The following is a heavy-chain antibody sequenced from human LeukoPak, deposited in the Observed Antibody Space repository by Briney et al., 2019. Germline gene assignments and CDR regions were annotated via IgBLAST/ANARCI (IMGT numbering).Heavy chain of an antibody. Sequence: SQTLSLTCIVSGGSISSANYYWNWIRQPPGKGLEWIAYISYSGSTNYNPSLKSRVTISVDTSKNQFSLKLSSVTAADTAVYYCARTSIAVAGTQTYINRPFDYWGQGTLVTVSS. J-gene: IGHJ4*02. CDR2: ISYSGST. D-gene: IGHD6-19*01. CDR3: ARTSIAVAGTQTYINRPFDY. V-gene: IGHV4-30-4*01. CDR1: GGSISSANYY.